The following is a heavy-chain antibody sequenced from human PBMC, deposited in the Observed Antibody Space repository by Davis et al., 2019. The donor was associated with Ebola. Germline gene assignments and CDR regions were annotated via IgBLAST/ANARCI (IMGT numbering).Heavy chain of an antibody. D-gene: IGHD2-21*02. CDR1: GYSLTSYW. CDR2: IYPGDSDT. CDR3: ARSLAYCGGDCYSDY. Sequence: GESLKISCKGPGYSLTSYWIGRVRQMPGKGLEGMGIIYPGDSDTRYSPSFQGQVTISADKSISTTYLQWSSLKASDTAMYYCARSLAYCGGDCYSDYWGQGTLVTVSS. V-gene: IGHV5-51*01. J-gene: IGHJ4*02.